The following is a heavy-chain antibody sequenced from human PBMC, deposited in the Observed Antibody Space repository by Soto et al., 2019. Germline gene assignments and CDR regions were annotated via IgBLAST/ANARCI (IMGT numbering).Heavy chain of an antibody. V-gene: IGHV3-23*01. Sequence: EVQLLESGGGLVQPEGSLRLSCAASGFTFSNYAMSWVRQAPGKGLEWVSAISGSGGSTYYADSVKGRFSFSRDNLKNTLYLQMNSLRAEDTAVYYCAKDLGYSYGYGNDYWGQGTLVTVSS. CDR2: ISGSGGST. D-gene: IGHD5-18*01. CDR1: GFTFSNYA. CDR3: AKDLGYSYGYGNDY. J-gene: IGHJ4*02.